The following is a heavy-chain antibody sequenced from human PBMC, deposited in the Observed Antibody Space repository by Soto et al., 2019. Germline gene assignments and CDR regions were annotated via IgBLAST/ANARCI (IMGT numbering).Heavy chain of an antibody. D-gene: IGHD2-15*01. Sequence: QVQLQQWGAGLLKPSETLSLTCAVYGGSFSGYYWSWIRQPPGKGLEWIGEINHSGSTNYNPSLKSRVPISVDTSKNQFSLKLSSVTAADTAVYYCARGVMGSSPSGYCSGGSCYSDYWGQGTLVTVSS. CDR1: GGSFSGYY. J-gene: IGHJ4*02. CDR2: INHSGST. CDR3: ARGVMGSSPSGYCSGGSCYSDY. V-gene: IGHV4-34*01.